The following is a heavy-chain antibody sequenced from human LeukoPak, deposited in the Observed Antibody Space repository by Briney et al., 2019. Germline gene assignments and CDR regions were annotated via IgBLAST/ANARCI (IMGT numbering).Heavy chain of an antibody. Sequence: GGSLRLSCAASGFTFSSYSMNWVRQAPGKGLEWVSSISSSSSYIYYADSVKGRITISRDNAKNSLYLQMNSLRAEDTAVYYCARDLVNDFDYWGQGTLVTVSS. CDR1: GFTFSSYS. J-gene: IGHJ4*02. V-gene: IGHV3-21*01. D-gene: IGHD5/OR15-5a*01. CDR2: ISSSSSYI. CDR3: ARDLVNDFDY.